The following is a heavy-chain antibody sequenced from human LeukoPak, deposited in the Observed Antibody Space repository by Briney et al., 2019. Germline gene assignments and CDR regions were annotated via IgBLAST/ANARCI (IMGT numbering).Heavy chain of an antibody. CDR2: IYYSGST. CDR3: ARRDSTGSNWFDP. V-gene: IGHV4-39*01. D-gene: IGHD3-22*01. CDR1: GGSISSSSYY. J-gene: IGHJ5*02. Sequence: SETLSLTCTVSGGSISSSSYYWGWIRQPPGKGLEWIGSIYYSGSTYYNPSLKSRVTISVDTSKNQFSLKLNSVTAADTAVYYCARRDSTGSNWFDPWGQGTLVTVSS.